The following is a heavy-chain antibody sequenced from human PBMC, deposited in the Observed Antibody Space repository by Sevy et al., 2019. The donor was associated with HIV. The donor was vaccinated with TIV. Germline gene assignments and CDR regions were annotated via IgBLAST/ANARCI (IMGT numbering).Heavy chain of an antibody. V-gene: IGHV3-30*18. CDR1: GFIFSTYG. J-gene: IGHJ6*02. D-gene: IGHD1-26*01. CDR3: AKMQGGSYYYYGMDV. Sequence: GGSLRLSCAASGFIFSTYGIHWVRQAPGKGLEWVAVISYDGSKKYYADSVRGRFTISRDNSKNTLYLQMNSLRVEDTAIYYCAKMQGGSYYYYGMDVWGQGTTVTVSS. CDR2: ISYDGSKK.